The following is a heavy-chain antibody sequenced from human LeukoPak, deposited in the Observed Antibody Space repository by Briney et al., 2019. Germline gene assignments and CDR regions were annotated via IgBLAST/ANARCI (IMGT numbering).Heavy chain of an antibody. V-gene: IGHV6-1*01. Sequence: SQPLSLTSGIPGDSVSRNSAGWNWIRQSPSSCLEWLGRIYYRSRWYIDYAGSVKSRITINPDTSKGQFSLQLNSVTPEDTAVYYCSRELSWGPSDYWGQGTLVTVSS. CDR1: GDSVSRNSAG. CDR3: SRELSWGPSDY. CDR2: IYYRSRWYI. J-gene: IGHJ4*02. D-gene: IGHD7-27*01.